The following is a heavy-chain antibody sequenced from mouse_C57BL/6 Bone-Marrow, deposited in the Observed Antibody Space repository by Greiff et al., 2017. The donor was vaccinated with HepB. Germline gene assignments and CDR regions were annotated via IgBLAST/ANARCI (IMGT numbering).Heavy chain of an antibody. CDR3: ARCRYYGSSYWYFDV. CDR2: IHPNSGST. CDR1: GYTFTSYW. V-gene: IGHV1-64*01. D-gene: IGHD1-1*01. J-gene: IGHJ1*03. Sequence: QVQLQQPGAELVKPGASVKLSCKASGYTFTSYWMHWVKQRPGQGLEWIGMIHPNSGSTNYNEKFKSKATLTVDKSSSTAYMQLSSLTSEDSAVYYGARCRYYGSSYWYFDVWGTGTTVTVSS.